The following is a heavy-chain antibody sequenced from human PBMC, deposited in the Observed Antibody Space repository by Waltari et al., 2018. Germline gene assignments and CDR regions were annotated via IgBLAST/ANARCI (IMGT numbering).Heavy chain of an antibody. D-gene: IGHD3-16*02. Sequence: QVQLQQWGAGLLKPSETLSLTCAVYGGYFSGYYWSWIRQPPGKGLEWIGEINQRERTHDNRSLKRLVTISVCTPNNQIAMKLRSVTAADTAVYYCARVRGRSLGSDYVWGSYRLIYFDYWGQGTLVTVSA. J-gene: IGHJ4*02. V-gene: IGHV4-34*01. CDR3: ARVRGRSLGSDYVWGSYRLIYFDY. CDR2: INQRERT. CDR1: GGYFSGYY.